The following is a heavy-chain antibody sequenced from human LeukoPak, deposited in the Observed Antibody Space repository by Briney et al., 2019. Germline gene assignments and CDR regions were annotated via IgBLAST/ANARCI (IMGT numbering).Heavy chain of an antibody. D-gene: IGHD3-10*02. Sequence: GGSLRLSCAASGFTFSSYGMHWVRQAPGKRPEWVAVISYDGSNKYYADSVKGRFTISRDNSKNTLYLQMNSLRAEDTAVYYCAKDLSGVCSYWGQGTLVTISS. CDR3: AKDLSGVCSY. CDR1: GFTFSSYG. J-gene: IGHJ4*02. V-gene: IGHV3-30*18. CDR2: ISYDGSNK.